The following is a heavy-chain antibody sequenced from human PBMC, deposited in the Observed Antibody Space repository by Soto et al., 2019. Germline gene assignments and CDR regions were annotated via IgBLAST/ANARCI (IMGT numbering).Heavy chain of an antibody. J-gene: IGHJ4*02. D-gene: IGHD3-22*01. CDR2: ISGSGGST. V-gene: IGHV3-23*01. Sequence: GSLGRSCAASGFTFSTYVMSWVRQAPGKGLEWVSSISGSGGSTYYADSVKGRFTISRDNSKNTLYLQMNSLRAEDAALYYCATDGGQYYYDGSGYYYEFDYWGQGTLVTVYS. CDR1: GFTFSTYV. CDR3: ATDGGQYYYDGSGYYYEFDY.